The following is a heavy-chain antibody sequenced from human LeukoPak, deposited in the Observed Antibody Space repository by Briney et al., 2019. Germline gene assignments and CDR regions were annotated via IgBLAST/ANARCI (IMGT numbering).Heavy chain of an antibody. J-gene: IGHJ6*02. CDR2: IKQDGSET. Sequence: GGSLRLSCVVSGITFNTFGMGWVRQAPGKGLEWVANIKQDGSETYYVDSVKGRFTISRDNAKNSLYLQMNSLRAEDTAVYYCARDYKDYIYYYYGMDVWGQGTTVTVSS. CDR3: ARDYKDYIYYYYGMDV. D-gene: IGHD4-11*01. CDR1: GITFNTFG. V-gene: IGHV3-7*01.